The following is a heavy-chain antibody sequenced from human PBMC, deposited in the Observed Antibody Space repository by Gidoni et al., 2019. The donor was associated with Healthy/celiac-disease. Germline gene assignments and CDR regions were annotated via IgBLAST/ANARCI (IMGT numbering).Heavy chain of an antibody. V-gene: IGHV3-20*04. Sequence: EVQLVESGGGVVRPGGSLRLSCAASGFPFDDYGMSWVRQAPGKGLEWVSGINWKGGRTGYADAVKGRFTISRDNAKNYLYLQMNSLRAEDTALYYCARDCYGDYEGCGMDVWGQGTTVTVSS. J-gene: IGHJ6*02. CDR1: GFPFDDYG. CDR2: INWKGGRT. D-gene: IGHD4-17*01. CDR3: ARDCYGDYEGCGMDV.